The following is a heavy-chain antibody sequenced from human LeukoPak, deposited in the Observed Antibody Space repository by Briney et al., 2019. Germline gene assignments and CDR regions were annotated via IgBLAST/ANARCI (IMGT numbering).Heavy chain of an antibody. D-gene: IGHD3-22*01. CDR2: INPSGGGT. Sequence: GASVMVSCKAVGYTLINYYMHWVRQAPGQGLEWMGIINPSGGGTSYAQKFQDRVTLTSDTSTSTFYMELSSLRSEDTAVYYCARFSTYYYDSSGSPLDYWGQGTLVTVSS. V-gene: IGHV1-46*01. CDR1: GYTLINYY. CDR3: ARFSTYYYDSSGSPLDY. J-gene: IGHJ4*02.